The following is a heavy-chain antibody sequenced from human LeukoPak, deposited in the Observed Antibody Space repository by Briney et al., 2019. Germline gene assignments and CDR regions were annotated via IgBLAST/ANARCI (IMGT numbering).Heavy chain of an antibody. J-gene: IGHJ4*02. CDR2: INSDGGST. CDR3: AREGSYGDSDY. Sequence: GGSLRLSCAASGFTFSSYGMHWVRQAPGKGLEYVSAINSDGGSTYYANSVKGRFTISRDNSKNTLYLQMGSLRAEDMAVYYCAREGSYGDSDYWGQGTLVTVSS. D-gene: IGHD5-18*01. V-gene: IGHV3-64*01. CDR1: GFTFSSYG.